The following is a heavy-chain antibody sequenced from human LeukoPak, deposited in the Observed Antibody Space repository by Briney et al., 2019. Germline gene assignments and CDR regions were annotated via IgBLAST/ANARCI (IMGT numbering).Heavy chain of an antibody. D-gene: IGHD2-15*01. CDR2: IYYSGST. CDR1: GGSISSYY. CDR3: ASRSGVVVVAATPTPFDY. V-gene: IGHV4-59*12. J-gene: IGHJ4*02. Sequence: SETLSLTCTVSGGSISSYYWSWVRQPPGKGLEWIGYIYYSGSTNYNPSLKSRVTISVDTSKNQFSLKLSSVTAADTAVYYCASRSGVVVVAATPTPFDYWSQGTLVTVSP.